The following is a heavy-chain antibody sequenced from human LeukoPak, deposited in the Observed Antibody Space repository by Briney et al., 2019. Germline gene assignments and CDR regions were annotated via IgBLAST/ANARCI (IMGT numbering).Heavy chain of an antibody. J-gene: IGHJ4*02. CDR2: ISSSSSYI. CDR1: GFTLSSYS. CDR3: ARGFEDIVVVPAAMVDY. Sequence: GGSLRLSCAASGFTLSSYSMNWVRQAPGKGLEWVSSISSSSSYIYYADSVKGRFTISRDNAKNSLYLQMNSLRAEDTAVYYCARGFEDIVVVPAAMVDYWGQGTLVTVSS. D-gene: IGHD2-2*01. V-gene: IGHV3-21*01.